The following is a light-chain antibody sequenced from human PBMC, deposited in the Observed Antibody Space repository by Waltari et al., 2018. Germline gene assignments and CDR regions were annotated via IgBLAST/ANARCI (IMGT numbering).Light chain of an antibody. CDR2: EVS. Sequence: QSALTQPASVSGSPGQSITISCTGISSDVGGYKYVSWYQQHPDKAPKLMIYEVSNRPSGVSNRFSGSKSGNTASLTISGLQAEDEADYYCSSYTTSSPLVVFGGGTKLTVL. CDR3: SSYTTSSPLVV. V-gene: IGLV2-14*01. J-gene: IGLJ2*01. CDR1: SSDVGGYKY.